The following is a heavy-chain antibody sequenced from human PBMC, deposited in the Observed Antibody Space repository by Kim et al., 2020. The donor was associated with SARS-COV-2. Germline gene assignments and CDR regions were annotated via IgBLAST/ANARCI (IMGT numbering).Heavy chain of an antibody. Sequence: GGSLRLSCAASGFTFSSYSMNWVRQAPGKGLEWVSSISSSSSYIYYADSVKGRFTISRDNAKNSLYLQMNSLRAEDTAVYYCARDGLGYCSGGSCSYGNWFDPWGQGTLVTVSS. CDR2: ISSSSSYI. CDR3: ARDGLGYCSGGSCSYGNWFDP. V-gene: IGHV3-21*01. D-gene: IGHD2-15*01. CDR1: GFTFSSYS. J-gene: IGHJ5*02.